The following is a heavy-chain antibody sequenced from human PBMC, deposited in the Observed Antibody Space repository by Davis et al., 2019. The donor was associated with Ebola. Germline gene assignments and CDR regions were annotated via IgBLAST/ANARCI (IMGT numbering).Heavy chain of an antibody. Sequence: GGSLRLSCVASGFTFSSYTMNWVRRAPGKGLEWVSGINGFGDSTYYADSVRGRFTISRDNSKNTLYLQVSSLRAEDTALYYCAKWGNFYGDFFDYWGQGTLVTVSS. CDR3: AKWGNFYGDFFDY. D-gene: IGHD4-17*01. V-gene: IGHV3-23*01. J-gene: IGHJ4*02. CDR2: INGFGDST. CDR1: GFTFSSYT.